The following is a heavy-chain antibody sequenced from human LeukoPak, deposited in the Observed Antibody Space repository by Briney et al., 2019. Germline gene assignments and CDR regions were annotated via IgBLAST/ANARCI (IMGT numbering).Heavy chain of an antibody. CDR3: ARGEGAGWPSWYFDL. CDR1: GGTFSSYA. J-gene: IGHJ2*01. D-gene: IGHD1-26*01. V-gene: IGHV1-69*04. Sequence: SVKVSCKASGGTFSSYAISWVRQAPGQGLEWMGRIIPILGIANYAQKFQGRVTITADKSTSTAYMELSSLRSEDTAVYYCARGEGAGWPSWYFDLWGRGTLVTVSS. CDR2: IIPILGIA.